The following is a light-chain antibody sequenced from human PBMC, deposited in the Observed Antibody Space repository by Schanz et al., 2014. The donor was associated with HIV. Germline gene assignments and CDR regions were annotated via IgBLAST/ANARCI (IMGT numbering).Light chain of an antibody. Sequence: EIVMTQSPATLSVSPGERATLSCRASQSVGSNLAWYQQKPGQAPRLLIYRASTRATGIPARFSGSGSGTEFTFTISSLEPEDYATYFCQQFDSLPITFGQGTRLEIK. CDR1: QSVGSN. CDR2: RAS. V-gene: IGKV3-15*01. CDR3: QQFDSLPIT. J-gene: IGKJ5*01.